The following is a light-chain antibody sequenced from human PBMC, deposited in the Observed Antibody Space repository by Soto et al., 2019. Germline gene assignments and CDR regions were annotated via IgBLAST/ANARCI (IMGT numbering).Light chain of an antibody. CDR3: SSYTGSSTLV. CDR2: DVS. CDR1: SSDVGGYNY. J-gene: IGLJ2*01. Sequence: QSVLTQPASVSGSPGQSLTISCSGTSSDVGGYNYVSWYQQNPGKAPKVMIYDVSSRPSGVSDRFSGSKSGNTASLTISGLQAEDEGDYYCSSYTGSSTLVFGGGTKLTVL. V-gene: IGLV2-14*01.